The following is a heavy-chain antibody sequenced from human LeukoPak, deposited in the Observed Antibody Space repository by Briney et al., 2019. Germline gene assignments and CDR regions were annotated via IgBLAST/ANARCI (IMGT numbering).Heavy chain of an antibody. J-gene: IGHJ4*02. V-gene: IGHV3-30*18. CDR2: ISYDGSNK. Sequence: PGGSLRLSCAASGFTFSSYGMHWVRQAPGKGLEWVAVISYDGSNKYYADSVKGRFTISRDNPKNTLYLQMNSLRAEDTAVYYCAKGPNYSPFDYWGQGTLVTVSS. D-gene: IGHD2-15*01. CDR3: AKGPNYSPFDY. CDR1: GFTFSSYG.